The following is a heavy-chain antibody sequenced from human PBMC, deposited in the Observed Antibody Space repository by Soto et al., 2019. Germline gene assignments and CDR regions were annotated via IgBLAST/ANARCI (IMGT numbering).Heavy chain of an antibody. CDR1: GGSFSGYY. CDR3: ARDPCSSTSCYIFDY. J-gene: IGHJ4*02. V-gene: IGHV4-34*01. Sequence: SETLSLTCAVYGGSFSGYYWSWIRQPPGKGLEWIGEINHSGSTNYNPSLKSRVTISVDTSKNQFSLKLSSVTAADTAVYYCARDPCSSTSCYIFDYWGQGTLVTVSS. CDR2: INHSGST. D-gene: IGHD2-2*02.